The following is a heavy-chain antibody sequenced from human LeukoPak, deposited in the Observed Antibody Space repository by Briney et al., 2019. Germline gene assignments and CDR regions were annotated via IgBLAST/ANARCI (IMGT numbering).Heavy chain of an antibody. V-gene: IGHV3-23*01. Sequence: PGGSLRLSCAASGFTFSSYAMSWVRQAQGKGLEWVSVISGSGGSTSYADSVKGRFTISRDNSKNTLYLQMNSLRAEDTAVYYCARDPDNYGDYASDAFDIWGQGTMVTVSS. CDR1: GFTFSSYA. CDR2: ISGSGGST. CDR3: ARDPDNYGDYASDAFDI. D-gene: IGHD4-17*01. J-gene: IGHJ3*02.